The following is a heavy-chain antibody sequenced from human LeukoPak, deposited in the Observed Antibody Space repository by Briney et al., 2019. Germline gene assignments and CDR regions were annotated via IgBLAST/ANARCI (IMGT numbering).Heavy chain of an antibody. D-gene: IGHD5-12*01. Sequence: SETLSLTCTVSGGSISSYYWSWIRQPPGKGLEWIGYIYYSGSTSYNPSLKSRVTISVDTPKNQSSLKLSSVTAADTAVYYCASHNYSRYEYYFDYWGQGTLVTVSS. V-gene: IGHV4-59*01. J-gene: IGHJ4*02. CDR2: IYYSGST. CDR1: GGSISSYY. CDR3: ASHNYSRYEYYFDY.